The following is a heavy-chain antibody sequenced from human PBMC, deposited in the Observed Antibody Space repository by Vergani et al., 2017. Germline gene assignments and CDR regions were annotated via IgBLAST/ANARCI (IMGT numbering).Heavy chain of an antibody. Sequence: QVQLVESGGGVVQPGRSLRLSCAASGFTFSSYGMHWVRQAPGKGLEWVSVISYDGSNKYYADSVKGRFTISRDNSKNTLYLQMNSLRAEDTAVYYCARDHVSDYCGGDCYTGFDYWGQGTLVTVSS. J-gene: IGHJ4*02. V-gene: IGHV3-30*03. CDR1: GFTFSSYG. D-gene: IGHD2-21*02. CDR2: ISYDGSNK. CDR3: ARDHVSDYCGGDCYTGFDY.